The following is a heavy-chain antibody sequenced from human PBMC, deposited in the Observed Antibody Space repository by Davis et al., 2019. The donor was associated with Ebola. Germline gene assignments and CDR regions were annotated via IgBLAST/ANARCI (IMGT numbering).Heavy chain of an antibody. Sequence: GESLKISCAASGFTFSSYAMNWVRQAPRTGLFLFSSVSGSGRGTFYADSVKGRFTISRDNAKNSLYLDMNSLRVEDTATYYCARGDDSGYYQESFDHWGQGILVTVSS. D-gene: IGHD3-22*01. CDR3: ARGDDSGYYQESFDH. J-gene: IGHJ4*02. V-gene: IGHV3-23*01. CDR2: VSGSGRGT. CDR1: GFTFSSYA.